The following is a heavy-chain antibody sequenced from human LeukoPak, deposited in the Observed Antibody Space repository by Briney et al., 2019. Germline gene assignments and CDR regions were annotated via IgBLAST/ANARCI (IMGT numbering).Heavy chain of an antibody. CDR2: SYASGST. V-gene: IGHV4-61*09. Sequence: SQTLSLTCTVSGGSISSGSYYWSWIRQPAGKGLEWIGHSYASGSTNYNPSLKSRVTISVDTSKNQFSLKLSSVTAADTAVYYCASTLGGDYEDAFDIWGQGTMVTVSS. J-gene: IGHJ3*02. CDR3: ASTLGGDYEDAFDI. D-gene: IGHD4-17*01. CDR1: GGSISSGSYY.